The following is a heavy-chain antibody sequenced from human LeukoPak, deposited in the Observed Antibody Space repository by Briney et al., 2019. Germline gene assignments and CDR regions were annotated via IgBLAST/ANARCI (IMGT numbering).Heavy chain of an antibody. V-gene: IGHV3-49*04. CDR1: GFTFGDYV. CDR3: TTGSATGTGSGY. J-gene: IGHJ4*02. Sequence: PGRSLLLSCPASGFTFGDYVMSWVRQAPGKGLEWVGFIRSKPYGGTTEYAASVKGRFIISRDDSKTIAYLQMNSLKSEDTAVYYCTTGSATGTGSGYWGQGTLVTVSS. CDR2: IRSKPYGGTT. D-gene: IGHD6-13*01.